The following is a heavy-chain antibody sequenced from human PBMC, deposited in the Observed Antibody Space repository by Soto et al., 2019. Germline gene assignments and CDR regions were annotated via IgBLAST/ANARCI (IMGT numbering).Heavy chain of an antibody. CDR1: GGSISSSSYY. V-gene: IGHV4-39*07. D-gene: IGHD3-10*01. CDR2: IYYSGST. Sequence: SETLSLTCTVSGGSISSSSYYWGWIRQPPGKGLEWIGSIYYSGSTYYNPSLKSRVTISVATAKTQFSLKLTSVTAADTAVYYCARGRTYYYGSGSSALLYWGQGSLVTVSS. CDR3: ARGRTYYYGSGSSALLY. J-gene: IGHJ4*02.